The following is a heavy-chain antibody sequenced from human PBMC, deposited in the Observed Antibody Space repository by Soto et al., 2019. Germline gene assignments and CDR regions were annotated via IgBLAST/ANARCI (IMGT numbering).Heavy chain of an antibody. CDR2: INPKRGGT. V-gene: IGHV1-2*04. CDR3: AWGDSTYCSHGVGSFFYRHDMDV. D-gene: IGHD2-8*01. CDR1: GYSFTDYH. J-gene: IGHJ6*02. Sequence: QVQLVQSGAEVKKPGASVKVSCKASGYSFTDYHIHWVRQAPGQGLEWLGRINPKRGGTSTAQKVQGWVTMTSDTSNRTSSMERTRLTSDETAIYFSAWGDSTYCSHGVGSFFYRHDMDVWGQGTTVTVSS.